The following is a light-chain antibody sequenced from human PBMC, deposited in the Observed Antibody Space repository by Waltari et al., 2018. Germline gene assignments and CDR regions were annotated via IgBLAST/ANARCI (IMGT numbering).Light chain of an antibody. V-gene: IGLV2-14*01. Sequence: QSALTQPASVSGSPGQSITISCTGTSSDVGGYNYVSWYQQHPGQAPKLIIYDVSKRPSGVSNRVAGSKASNTASLTIAGLQAEDEADYCCSSYTGSSTYVFGTGTKVTVL. J-gene: IGLJ1*01. CDR1: SSDVGGYNY. CDR3: SSYTGSSTYV. CDR2: DVS.